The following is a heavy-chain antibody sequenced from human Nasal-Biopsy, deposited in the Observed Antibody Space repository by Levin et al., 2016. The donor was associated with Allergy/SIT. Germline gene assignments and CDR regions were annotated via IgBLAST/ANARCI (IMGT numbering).Heavy chain of an antibody. CDR2: IIPIFGTS. D-gene: IGHD2-15*01. J-gene: IGHJ4*02. CDR1: GGSFSRSA. Sequence: SVKVSCKASGGSFSRSAISWVRQAPGQGLEWVGRIIPIFGTSDFAQKFQDRVTITADESTGTAYMELRSLTSEDTAVYYCARGNIVVAVKSTGQGFAYWGQGTLVTVSS. V-gene: IGHV1-69*13. CDR3: ARGNIVVAVKSTGQGFAY.